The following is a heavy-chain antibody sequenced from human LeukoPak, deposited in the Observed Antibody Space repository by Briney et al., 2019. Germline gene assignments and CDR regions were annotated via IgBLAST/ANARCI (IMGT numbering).Heavy chain of an antibody. J-gene: IGHJ6*02. D-gene: IGHD6-19*01. V-gene: IGHV4-34*01. CDR1: GGSFSGYY. CDR3: ARSHSSGWNNGGMDV. CDR2: INHSGST. Sequence: SETLSLTCAVYGGSFSGYYWSWIRQPPGKGLEWIGEINHSGSTNYNPSLRSRVTISVDTSKNQFSLKLSSVTAADTAVYYCARSHSSGWNNGGMDVWGQGTTVTVSS.